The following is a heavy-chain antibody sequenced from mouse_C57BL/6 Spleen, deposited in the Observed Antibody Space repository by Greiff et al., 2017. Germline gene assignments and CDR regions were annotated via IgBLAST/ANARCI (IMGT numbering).Heavy chain of an antibody. CDR3: TTSCYGSSYYFDD. CDR1: GFNIKDDY. D-gene: IGHD1-1*01. CDR2: IDPENGDT. J-gene: IGHJ2*01. V-gene: IGHV14-4*01. Sequence: VQLKQSGAELVRPGASVKLSCTASGFNIKDDYMHWVKQSPEEGLEWIAWIDPENGDTDYASKFQGQATITADTASNTVYLQLSSLTSEDTAVEYCTTSCYGSSYYFDDRGHGTTRTV.